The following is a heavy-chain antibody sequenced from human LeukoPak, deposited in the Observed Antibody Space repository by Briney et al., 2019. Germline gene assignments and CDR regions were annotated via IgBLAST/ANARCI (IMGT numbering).Heavy chain of an antibody. D-gene: IGHD3-3*01. CDR2: IKQDGSEK. V-gene: IGHV3-7*03. Sequence: PGGSLRLSCAASGFTFSSYWMSWVRQAPGKGLEWVANIKQDGSEKYYVDSVKGRFTISRDNAKNSLYLQMNSLRAEDTAVYYCARLRPXFLRXWFDPWGXGTLVTV. CDR3: ARLRPXFLRXWFDP. CDR1: GFTFSSYW. J-gene: IGHJ5*02.